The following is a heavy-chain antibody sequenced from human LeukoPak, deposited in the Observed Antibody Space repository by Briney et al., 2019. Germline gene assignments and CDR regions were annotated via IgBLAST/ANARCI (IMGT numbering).Heavy chain of an antibody. V-gene: IGHV4-34*01. D-gene: IGHD1-1*01. CDR2: INHSGST. CDR1: GGSFSGYY. Sequence: SETLSLTCAVYGGSFSGYYWSWIRQPPGKGLEWIGEINHSGSTNYNPSLKSRVTMSVDTSKNQFSLKLSSVTAADTAVYYCAKDLPATGVDWGQGTLVTVSS. CDR3: AKDLPATGVD. J-gene: IGHJ4*02.